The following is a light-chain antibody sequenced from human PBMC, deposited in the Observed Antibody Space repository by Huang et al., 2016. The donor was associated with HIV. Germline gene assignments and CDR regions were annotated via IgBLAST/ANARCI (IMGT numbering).Light chain of an antibody. V-gene: IGKV3-15*01. CDR3: QQYQVWPPAT. CDR2: GGS. CDR1: HSIGTN. Sequence: EIVMTQSPATLSLSPGERATLTCRASHSIGTNLAWYQQNPGQAPRLLIYGGSNRASCIPDSFSGSGSGTEFTLTIYSLQAEDFAVYYCQQYQVWPPATFGQGTRVEIK. J-gene: IGKJ1*01.